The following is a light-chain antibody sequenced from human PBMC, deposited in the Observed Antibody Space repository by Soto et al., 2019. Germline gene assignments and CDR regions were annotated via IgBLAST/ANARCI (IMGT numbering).Light chain of an antibody. CDR2: AAS. J-gene: IGKJ2*01. CDR3: QQSYSTPRT. Sequence: DIQMTQSPSSLSASVGDRVTITCRASQSIASYLNWYQQKPGKAPKLLIYAASSLQSGVPSGFSGSGSGTDFTLTISSLQPEDFATYFCQQSYSTPRTFGLETKLVIK. CDR1: QSIASY. V-gene: IGKV1-39*01.